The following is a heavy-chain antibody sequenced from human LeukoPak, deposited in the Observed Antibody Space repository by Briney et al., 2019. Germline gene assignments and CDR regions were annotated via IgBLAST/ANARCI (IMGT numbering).Heavy chain of an antibody. D-gene: IGHD1-26*01. CDR2: IRYDGSNK. CDR3: AKDRTAILKSIVGATGFDY. Sequence: GGSLRLSCAASGFTFSSYGMHWVRQAPGKGLEWVAFIRYDGSNKYYADSVKGRFTISRDNSKNTLYLQMNSLRAEDTAVYYCAKDRTAILKSIVGATGFDYWGQGTLVTVSS. CDR1: GFTFSSYG. V-gene: IGHV3-30*02. J-gene: IGHJ4*02.